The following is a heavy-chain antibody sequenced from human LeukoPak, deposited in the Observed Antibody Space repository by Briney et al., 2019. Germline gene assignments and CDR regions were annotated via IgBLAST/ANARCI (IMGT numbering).Heavy chain of an antibody. CDR2: ISSSSSYI. Sequence: GGSLRLSCAASGFTFSSYSMNWVRQAPGKGLEWVASISSSSSYIYYADSVKGRFTISRDNAKNSLYLQMNSLRAEDTAVYYCARDRSPHDYDFWSGYYTGDYWGQGTLATVSS. D-gene: IGHD3-3*01. CDR1: GFTFSSYS. CDR3: ARDRSPHDYDFWSGYYTGDY. J-gene: IGHJ4*02. V-gene: IGHV3-21*01.